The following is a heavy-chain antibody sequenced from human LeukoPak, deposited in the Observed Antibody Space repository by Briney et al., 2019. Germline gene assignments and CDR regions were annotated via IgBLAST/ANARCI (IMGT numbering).Heavy chain of an antibody. CDR3: AREGVYFDY. CDR2: IYYSGST. J-gene: IGHJ4*02. CDR1: GGSISSYY. V-gene: IGHV4-59*01. Sequence: PSETLSLTCTVSGGSISSYYWSWIRQPPGKGLEWIGYIYYSGSTNYNPSLKSRVTISVDMSKNQFSLKLSSVTAADTAVYYCAREGVYFDYWGQGTLVTVSS.